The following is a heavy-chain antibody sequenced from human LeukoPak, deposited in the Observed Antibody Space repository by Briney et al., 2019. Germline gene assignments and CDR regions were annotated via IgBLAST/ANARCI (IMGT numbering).Heavy chain of an antibody. CDR1: GFTFSDYA. D-gene: IGHD3-16*02. V-gene: IGHV3-23*01. CDR3: ARHDSFIPF. CDR2: ISDSGGST. J-gene: IGHJ4*02. Sequence: GGSLRLSCVASGFTFSDYAMSWVRQAPGKGLEWVSGISDSGGSTYYADSVKGRCTTSRDNSKNTVSLQINNLRTEDTAVYFCARHDSFIPFWGQGTLVTVTS.